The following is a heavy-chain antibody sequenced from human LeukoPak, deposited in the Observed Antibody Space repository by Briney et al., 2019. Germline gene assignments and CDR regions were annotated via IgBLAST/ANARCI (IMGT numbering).Heavy chain of an antibody. CDR1: GYSLTSYW. CDR2: IYPGDSDT. CDR3: ARQWYYYDSSGYLMRAIYI. D-gene: IGHD3-22*01. Sequence: GESLKISCKGSGYSLTSYWIAWVRQMPGKGLEWMGIIYPGDSDTRYSPSFQGQVTISADKSISTAYLHRSSLKASDTAMYYCARQWYYYDSSGYLMRAIYILGQGKMFTVSS. V-gene: IGHV5-51*01. J-gene: IGHJ3*02.